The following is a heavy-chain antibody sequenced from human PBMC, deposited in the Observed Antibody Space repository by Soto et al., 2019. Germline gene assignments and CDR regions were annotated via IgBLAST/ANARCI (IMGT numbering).Heavy chain of an antibody. J-gene: IGHJ4*02. D-gene: IGHD6-19*01. Sequence: ASVKVSCTASGYTLTSYGISWVRQAPGQGLEWMGWISTYNGNTKYAQKLQGRVTMTTDTSTSTAYMELRSLRSDDTATYYCARIRNTRGSGWYYFDYWGQGTLVTVSS. V-gene: IGHV1-18*01. CDR2: ISTYNGNT. CDR3: ARIRNTRGSGWYYFDY. CDR1: GYTLTSYG.